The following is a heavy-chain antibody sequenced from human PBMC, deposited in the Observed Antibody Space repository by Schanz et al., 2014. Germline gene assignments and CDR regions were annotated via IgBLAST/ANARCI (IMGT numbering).Heavy chain of an antibody. CDR1: GYTFTSYS. D-gene: IGHD5-18*01. J-gene: IGHJ6*02. CDR2: INVGNGNM. CDR3: ARGPSQGYSYGHNIGAYYYGMDV. Sequence: QVQLVQSGAEVKKPGASVKVSCKASGYTFTSYSIHWVRQAPGQGLEWMGWINVGNGNMKYSQKFQGRVTITRDTSASTAYMELTSLRSEDTAVYYCARGPSQGYSYGHNIGAYYYGMDVWGQGTTXTVSS. V-gene: IGHV1-3*01.